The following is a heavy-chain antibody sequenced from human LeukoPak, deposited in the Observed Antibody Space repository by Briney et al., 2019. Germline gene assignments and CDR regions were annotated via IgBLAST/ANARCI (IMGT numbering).Heavy chain of an antibody. J-gene: IGHJ4*02. CDR3: ARQIYGDLAY. Sequence: GSLRLSCVASGFSLSTYWMTWVRQAPGKGLEWVATIKEDGSEEYYVDSVKGRFTISRDNAKNSLYLQMDSLRAEDTAVYSCARQIYGDLAYWGQGTLVTVSS. D-gene: IGHD4-17*01. CDR1: GFSLSTYW. CDR2: IKEDGSEE. V-gene: IGHV3-7*01.